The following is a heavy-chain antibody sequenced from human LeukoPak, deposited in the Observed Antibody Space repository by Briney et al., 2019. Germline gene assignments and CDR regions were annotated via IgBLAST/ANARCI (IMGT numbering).Heavy chain of an antibody. J-gene: IGHJ3*02. Sequence: GGSLRLSCAASGFTFSSYSMNWVRQAPGKGLEWVSSISSSSSYIYYADSVKGRFTISRDNAKNSLYLQMNSLRAEDTAVYYCASDYGEQDAFDIWGQGTMVTVSS. CDR2: ISSSSSYI. V-gene: IGHV3-21*01. D-gene: IGHD4-17*01. CDR3: ASDYGEQDAFDI. CDR1: GFTFSSYS.